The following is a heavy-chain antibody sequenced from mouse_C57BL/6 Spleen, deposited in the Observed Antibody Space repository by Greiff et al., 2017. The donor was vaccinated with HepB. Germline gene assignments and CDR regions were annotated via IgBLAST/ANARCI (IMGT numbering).Heavy chain of an antibody. V-gene: IGHV2-2*01. Sequence: QVQLQQSGPGLVQPSQSLSITCTVSGFSLTSYGVHWVRQSPGKGLEWLGVIWSGGSTDYNAAFISRLSISKDNSKSQVFFKMNSLQADDTAIYYCARKGDYYYGSPYFDYWGQGTTLTVSS. CDR3: ARKGDYYYGSPYFDY. D-gene: IGHD1-1*01. J-gene: IGHJ2*01. CDR1: GFSLTSYG. CDR2: IWSGGST.